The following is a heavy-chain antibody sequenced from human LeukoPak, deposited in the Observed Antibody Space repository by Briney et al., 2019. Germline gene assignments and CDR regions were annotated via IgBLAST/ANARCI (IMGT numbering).Heavy chain of an antibody. CDR2: IYHSGST. V-gene: IGHV4-4*02. CDR1: GGSISSNTW. CDR3: ARSPGTYPRDY. Sequence: SGTLSLTCAVSGGSISSNTWWSWVRQPPGKGLEWIGEIYHSGSTHYNPSLQSRVTISIDNSKNQFSLRLSSVAAADTAVYYCARSPGTYPRDYWGQGTLVTVSS. J-gene: IGHJ4*02. D-gene: IGHD1-26*01.